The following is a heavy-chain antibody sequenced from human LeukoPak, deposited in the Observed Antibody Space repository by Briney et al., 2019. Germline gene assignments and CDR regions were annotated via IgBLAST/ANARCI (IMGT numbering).Heavy chain of an antibody. CDR1: GITFSRFW. Sequence: PGGSLRLSCAASGITFSRFWMSWVRQAPGKGLQWVANINEDGSEKNYVDSVKGRFTISRDNARKSLYLQMNGLRAEDTAVYYCVRENYFDYWGQGTLVTVSS. J-gene: IGHJ4*02. CDR2: INEDGSEK. V-gene: IGHV3-7*01. CDR3: VRENYFDY.